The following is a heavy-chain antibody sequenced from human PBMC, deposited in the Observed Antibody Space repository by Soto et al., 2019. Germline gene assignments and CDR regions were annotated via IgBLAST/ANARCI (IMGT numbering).Heavy chain of an antibody. V-gene: IGHV3-23*01. CDR3: AKGRITMVRGATYYYGMDV. D-gene: IGHD3-10*01. CDR1: GFTFSSYA. CDR2: ISGSGGST. J-gene: IGHJ6*02. Sequence: EVQLLESGGGLVQPGGSLRLSCAASGFTFSSYAMSWVRQAPGKGLEWVSAISGSGGSTYYADSVKGQFTISRDNSKNTLYLQMNSLRAEDTAVYYCAKGRITMVRGATYYYGMDVWGQGTTVTVSS.